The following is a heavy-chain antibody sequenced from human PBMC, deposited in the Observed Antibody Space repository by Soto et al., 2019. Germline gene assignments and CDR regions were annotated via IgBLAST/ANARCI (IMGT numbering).Heavy chain of an antibody. CDR2: IRGNGDPP. D-gene: IGHD5-12*01. CDR1: GFTFSSYA. Sequence: LRLSCSASGFTFSSYAMHWVRQAPGKGLEYVSGIRGNGDPPFYADSVKGRFTISRDNSKNTLYLQMSSLSADDTAVYYCVKSRGGNNFDFFDWGQGALVT. CDR3: VKSRGGNNFDFFD. V-gene: IGHV3-64D*06. J-gene: IGHJ4*02.